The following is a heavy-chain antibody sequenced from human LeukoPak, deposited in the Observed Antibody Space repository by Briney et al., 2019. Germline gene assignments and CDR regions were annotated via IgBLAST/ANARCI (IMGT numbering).Heavy chain of an antibody. D-gene: IGHD3-10*01. CDR1: AFTFNNYA. Sequence: GGSLRLSCAASAFTFNNYAMHWVRQAPGKGLEWVSGISGSGENTYYADSAKGRFTISRDNSKNTLYLQMNSLKGDDTAVYYCAKDSAFYYIDVWGKGTTVIISS. CDR3: AKDSAFYYIDV. V-gene: IGHV3-23*01. CDR2: ISGSGENT. J-gene: IGHJ6*03.